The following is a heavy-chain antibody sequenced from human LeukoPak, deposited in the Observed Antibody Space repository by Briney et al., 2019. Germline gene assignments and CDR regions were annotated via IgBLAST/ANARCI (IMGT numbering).Heavy chain of an antibody. J-gene: IGHJ4*02. Sequence: GESLKISCKGSGYSFTSYWIGWVRQLPGKGLEWMGIIYPGDSDTRYSPSFQGQVTISADKSISTAYLQWSSLKASDTAMYYCARLSTRLSSPRYFDYWGQGTLVTVSS. CDR2: IYPGDSDT. CDR3: ARLSTRLSSPRYFDY. V-gene: IGHV5-51*01. CDR1: GYSFTSYW. D-gene: IGHD6-6*01.